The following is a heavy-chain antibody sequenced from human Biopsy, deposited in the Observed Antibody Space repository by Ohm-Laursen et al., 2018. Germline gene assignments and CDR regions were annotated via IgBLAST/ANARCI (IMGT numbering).Heavy chain of an antibody. CDR3: ATKLTGYFHH. J-gene: IGHJ1*01. CDR2: NIPILGTG. V-gene: IGHV1-69*06. Sequence: SSVKVSCKASGYTFTDYSLHWVRQAPGQGLEWLGGNIPILGTGNYAQKFQDRVTVAADTSTSTATMELRSLRSDDTAVYYCATKLTGYFHHWGQGTLVIVSS. D-gene: IGHD3-9*01. CDR1: GYTFTDYS.